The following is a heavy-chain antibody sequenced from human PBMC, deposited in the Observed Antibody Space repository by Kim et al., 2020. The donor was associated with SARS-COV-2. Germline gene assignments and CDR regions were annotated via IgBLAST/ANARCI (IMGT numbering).Heavy chain of an antibody. D-gene: IGHD6-19*01. V-gene: IGHV3-11*06. Sequence: YEDTGKGRFTLSRDNAKKSLYLQMNSLGAEDTAVYYWAGGVAGTGSQIVYWGQGTLVTVSS. J-gene: IGHJ4*02. CDR3: AGGVAGTGSQIVY.